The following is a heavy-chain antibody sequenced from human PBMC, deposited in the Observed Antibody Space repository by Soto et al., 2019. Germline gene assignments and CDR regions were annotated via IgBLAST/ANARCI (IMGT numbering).Heavy chain of an antibody. Sequence: SVKVSCKVSGVTVSSYAISWVRQAPGQGLEWMGGIIPIFGTANYAQKLQGRVTITADESTSTAYMELSSLRSEDTAVYYCAREVIVATIHYFDYWGKGTVVTVSS. D-gene: IGHD5-12*01. CDR2: IIPIFGTA. CDR3: AREVIVATIHYFDY. CDR1: GVTVSSYA. V-gene: IGHV1-69*13. J-gene: IGHJ4*02.